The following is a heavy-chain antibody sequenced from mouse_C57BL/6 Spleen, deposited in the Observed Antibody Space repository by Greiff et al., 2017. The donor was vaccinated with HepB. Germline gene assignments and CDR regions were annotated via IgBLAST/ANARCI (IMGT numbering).Heavy chain of an antibody. Sequence: VQGVESGPGLVQPSQSLSITCTVSGFSLTSYGVHWVRQSPGKGLEWLGVIWSGGSTDYNAAFISRLSISKDNSKSQVFFKMNSLQADDTAIYYCARFGGNYVDYYAMDYWGQGTSVTVSS. CDR1: GFSLTSYG. D-gene: IGHD2-1*01. CDR3: ARFGGNYVDYYAMDY. J-gene: IGHJ4*01. CDR2: IWSGGST. V-gene: IGHV2-2*01.